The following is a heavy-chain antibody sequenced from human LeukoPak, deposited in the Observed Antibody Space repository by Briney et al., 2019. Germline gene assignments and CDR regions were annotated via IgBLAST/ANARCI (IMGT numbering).Heavy chain of an antibody. V-gene: IGHV3-53*01. D-gene: IGHD2-15*01. Sequence: GGSLRLSCAASGFTVSSNYMSWVRQAPGKGLEWVSVIYSGGSTYYADSVKGRFTISRDNSKNTLYLQMNSLRAEDTAVYYCARGDCSGGSCNWFDPWGQGTLVTVSS. J-gene: IGHJ5*02. CDR2: IYSGGST. CDR3: ARGDCSGGSCNWFDP. CDR1: GFTVSSNY.